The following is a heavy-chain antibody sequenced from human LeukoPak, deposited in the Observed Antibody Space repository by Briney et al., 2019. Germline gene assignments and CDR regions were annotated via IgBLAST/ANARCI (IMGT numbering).Heavy chain of an antibody. CDR2: INYSGSM. J-gene: IGHJ1*01. V-gene: IGHV4-34*01. Sequence: PSEALSLTCAVYGWSFSGYYWSWIRQPPGKGLEWIGEINYSGSMNYNPSLKSRVAISVDTSKNQFSLKLSSVTAADTAVYYCARGGYYDSGGYSAAEYFQHWGQGTLVTVSS. CDR3: ARGGYYDSGGYSAAEYFQH. D-gene: IGHD3-22*01. CDR1: GWSFSGYY.